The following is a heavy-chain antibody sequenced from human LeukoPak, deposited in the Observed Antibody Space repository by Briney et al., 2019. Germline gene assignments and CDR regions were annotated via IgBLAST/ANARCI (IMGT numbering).Heavy chain of an antibody. J-gene: IGHJ4*02. CDR1: GFTFSTYG. CDR3: AREKQKYSSGWYCLDY. V-gene: IGHV3-33*01. CDR2: IWYDGSNK. D-gene: IGHD6-19*01. Sequence: GGSLRLSCAASGFTFSTYGLHWVRQAPGKGLEWVALIWYDGSNKYYADSVKGRFTVSRDNSKNTLYLQMNSLRAEDTAVYYCAREKQKYSSGWYCLDYWGQGTLVTVSS.